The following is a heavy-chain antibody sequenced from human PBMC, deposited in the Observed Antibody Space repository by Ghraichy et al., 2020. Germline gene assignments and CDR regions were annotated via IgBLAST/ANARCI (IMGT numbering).Heavy chain of an antibody. V-gene: IGHV4-61*08. CDR2: MYYSGST. D-gene: IGHD4-17*01. CDR3: ARLRGHGDHDY. CDR1: GGSVGSGDYY. Sequence: SETLSLTCTVSGGSVGSGDYYWSWIRQPPGKGLEWIAYMYYSGSTNYNPSLKSRVTISVDTSKNQFSLKLSSVTAADTAVYYCARLRGHGDHDYWGQGTLVTVSS. J-gene: IGHJ4*02.